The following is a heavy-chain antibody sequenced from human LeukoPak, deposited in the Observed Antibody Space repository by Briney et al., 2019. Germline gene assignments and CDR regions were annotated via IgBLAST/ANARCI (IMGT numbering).Heavy chain of an antibody. CDR3: AKDGGLWVSAHWGDS. CDR1: GFTFSSYA. J-gene: IGHJ4*02. CDR2: ISYDGSNK. D-gene: IGHD7-27*01. Sequence: PGGSLRLSCAASGFTFSSYAMLWVRQAPGKGLEWVAVISYDGSNKYYADSVKGRFTISRDNSKNTLYLQMNSLRAEDTAVYYCAKDGGLWVSAHWGDSWGRGTLVTVSS. V-gene: IGHV3-30-3*01.